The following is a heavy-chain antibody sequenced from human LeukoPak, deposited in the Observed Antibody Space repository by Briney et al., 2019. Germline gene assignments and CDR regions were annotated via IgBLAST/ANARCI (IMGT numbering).Heavy chain of an antibody. D-gene: IGHD5-18*01. CDR1: GFTFTTYW. V-gene: IGHV3-74*01. Sequence: GSLRLSCAASGFTFTTYWMHWVRQAPGKGLVWVSHINSDGSITSYADSVKGRFTISRDNAKNTLYLQMNSLRAEDTAVYYCARDAVDTANAVWGQGATVTVSS. J-gene: IGHJ6*02. CDR2: INSDGSIT. CDR3: ARDAVDTANAV.